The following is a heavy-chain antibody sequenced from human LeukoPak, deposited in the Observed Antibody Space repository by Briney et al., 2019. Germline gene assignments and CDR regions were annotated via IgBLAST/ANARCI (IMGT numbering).Heavy chain of an antibody. CDR1: GGTFSSYA. CDR2: IIPILGIA. Sequence: TVKVSCKASGGTFSSYAISWVRQAPGQGLEWMGRIIPILGIANYAQKFQGRVTITADKSTSTAYMELSSLRSEDTAVYYCARVSYGSGIDYYYGMDVWGQGTTVTVSS. D-gene: IGHD3-10*01. V-gene: IGHV1-69*04. J-gene: IGHJ6*02. CDR3: ARVSYGSGIDYYYGMDV.